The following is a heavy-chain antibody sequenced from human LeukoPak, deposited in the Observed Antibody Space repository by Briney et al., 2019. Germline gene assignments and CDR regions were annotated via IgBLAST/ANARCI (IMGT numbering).Heavy chain of an antibody. CDR2: IDKKDKGYATAT. D-gene: IGHD1-26*01. V-gene: IGHV3-73*01. CDR1: GFTCSGAS. J-gene: IGHJ5*01. Sequence: GGSLKLVCPASGFTCSGASIRWVRQSSGKGLEWVGQIDKKDKGYATATAYAASVKGRFTISRDDSINTAYLQMKSLKTEDTALYYCTREGGTHNWFDSWGQGTLVTVSS. CDR3: TREGGTHNWFDS.